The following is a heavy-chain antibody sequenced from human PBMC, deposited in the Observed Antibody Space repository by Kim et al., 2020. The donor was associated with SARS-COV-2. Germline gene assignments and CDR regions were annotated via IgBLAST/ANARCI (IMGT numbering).Heavy chain of an antibody. J-gene: IGHJ6*02. Sequence: SETLSLTCAVYGGSFSGYYWSWIRQPPGKGLEWIGEINHSGSTNYNPSLKSRVTISVDTSKNQFSLKLSSVTAADTAVYYCARALGQQLVRAQAIYYYYGMDVWGQGTTVTVSS. CDR1: GGSFSGYY. CDR3: ARALGQQLVRAQAIYYYYGMDV. D-gene: IGHD6-13*01. V-gene: IGHV4-34*01. CDR2: INHSGST.